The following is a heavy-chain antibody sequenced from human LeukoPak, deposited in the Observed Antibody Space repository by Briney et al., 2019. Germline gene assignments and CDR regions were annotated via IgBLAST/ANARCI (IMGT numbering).Heavy chain of an antibody. V-gene: IGHV5-51*01. D-gene: IGHD4-17*01. CDR3: ARRESDYGDQNDACDI. J-gene: IGHJ3*02. Sequence: GESLKISCKGSGYSFTSYWIGWVRQVPGKGLEWMGIIYPGDSDTRYSPSFQGQVTISADKSISTAYLQWSSLKASDTAMYYCARRESDYGDQNDACDIWGQGTMVTVSS. CDR1: GYSFTSYW. CDR2: IYPGDSDT.